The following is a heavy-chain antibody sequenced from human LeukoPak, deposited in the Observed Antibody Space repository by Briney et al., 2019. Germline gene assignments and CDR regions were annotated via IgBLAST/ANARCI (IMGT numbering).Heavy chain of an antibody. V-gene: IGHV3-23*01. Sequence: GGSLRLSCAASGFSFSSHGMSWVRQAPGKGPEWVSSISSGSDYTFYADSVKGRFIVPRDNSKNTLYLQMYSLRAGDTAVYYCARIGVIGKWYYDIWGRGTLVTVSS. D-gene: IGHD3-10*01. CDR1: GFSFSSHG. J-gene: IGHJ2*01. CDR2: ISSGSDYT. CDR3: ARIGVIGKWYYDI.